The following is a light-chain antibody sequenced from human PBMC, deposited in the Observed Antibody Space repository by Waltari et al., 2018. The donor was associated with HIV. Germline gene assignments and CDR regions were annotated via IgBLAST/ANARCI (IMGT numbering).Light chain of an antibody. CDR3: QPSRT. Sequence: DIQITQSPSSVSSSVGDRVTITCRTSQTIRTNLNWYQHKPWKAPKLLIYAASSLQSWVPSRFSGGGSGTDFTLTSTNLQPEDFTTYYCQPSRTFGQGTKVE. J-gene: IGKJ1*01. V-gene: IGKV1-39*01. CDR1: QTIRTN. CDR2: AAS.